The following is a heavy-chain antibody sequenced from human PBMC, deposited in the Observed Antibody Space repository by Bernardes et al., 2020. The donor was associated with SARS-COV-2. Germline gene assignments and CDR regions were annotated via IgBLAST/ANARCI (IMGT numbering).Heavy chain of an antibody. CDR1: GGSISSSDFF. D-gene: IGHD6-19*01. CDR3: ARHPVYSSGWSATPQRLGWFGP. V-gene: IGHV4-39*01. CDR2: ISYSGTT. Sequence: SETLSLTCTVSGGSISSSDFFWGWVRQPPGKGLEWLGSISYSGTTYYNPSLKSRLTISVDTSKKQFSLRLSSATAADTAVYYCARHPVYSSGWSATPQRLGWFGPWGQGTLVTVAS. J-gene: IGHJ5*01.